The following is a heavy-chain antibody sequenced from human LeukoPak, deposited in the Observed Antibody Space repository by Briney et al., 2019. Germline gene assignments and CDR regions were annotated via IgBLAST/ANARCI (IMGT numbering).Heavy chain of an antibody. J-gene: IGHJ4*02. CDR3: ARATRYSSGWSRYYFDY. CDR1: GGSFSGYY. Sequence: NTSETLSLTCAVYGGSFSGYYWSWIRQPPGKGLEWIGEINHNGSTNYNPSLKSRVTISVDTSKNQFSLKLSSVTAADTAVYYCARATRYSSGWSRYYFDYWGQGTLVTVSS. CDR2: INHNGST. V-gene: IGHV4-34*01. D-gene: IGHD6-19*01.